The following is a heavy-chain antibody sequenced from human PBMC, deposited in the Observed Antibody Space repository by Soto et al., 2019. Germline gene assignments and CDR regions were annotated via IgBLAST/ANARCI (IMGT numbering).Heavy chain of an antibody. V-gene: IGHV4-59*01. D-gene: IGHD3-10*01. J-gene: IGHJ3*02. Sequence: QVQLQESGPGLVKPSETLSLTCTVSGGSISSYYWSWIRQPPGKGLEWIGYIYYSGSTNYNPSLTSRVSISVATSKNQFSLKLSSVTAADTAVYYCARVWGGAFDIWGQGTMVTVSS. CDR3: ARVWGGAFDI. CDR1: GGSISSYY. CDR2: IYYSGST.